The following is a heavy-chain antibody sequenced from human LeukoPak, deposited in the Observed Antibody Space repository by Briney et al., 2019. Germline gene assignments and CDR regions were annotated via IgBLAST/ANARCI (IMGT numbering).Heavy chain of an antibody. J-gene: IGHJ4*02. Sequence: GGSLRLSCAGSGFTFSKYGMRWVRQTPGKGLEHVSAISRNGDSTYYANSVKGRFTISRDDSKSTVYLQMGSLRPEDMAVYYCAREGGDYWGQGALVTVSP. CDR3: AREGGDY. V-gene: IGHV3-64*01. CDR1: GFTFSKYG. D-gene: IGHD3-16*01. CDR2: ISRNGDST.